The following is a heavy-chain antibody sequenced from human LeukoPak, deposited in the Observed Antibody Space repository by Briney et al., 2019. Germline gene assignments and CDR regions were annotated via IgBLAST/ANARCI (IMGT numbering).Heavy chain of an antibody. CDR1: GGSISSGGYY. CDR2: IYYSGST. Sequence: PSETLSLTCTVSGGSISSGGYYWSWIRQHPGEGLEWIGYIYYSGSTYYNPSLKSRVTISVDTSKNQFSLKLSSVTAADTAVYYCARDREDCSGGSCYSEAFDIWGQGTMVTVSS. V-gene: IGHV4-31*03. D-gene: IGHD2-15*01. J-gene: IGHJ3*02. CDR3: ARDREDCSGGSCYSEAFDI.